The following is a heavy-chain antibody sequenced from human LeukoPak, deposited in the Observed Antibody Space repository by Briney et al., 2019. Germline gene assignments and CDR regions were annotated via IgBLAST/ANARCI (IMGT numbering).Heavy chain of an antibody. D-gene: IGHD3-3*01. CDR1: GFTFSSYA. V-gene: IGHV3-23*01. J-gene: IGHJ4*02. CDR3: AKDQSPYNYDFWSRYHDY. Sequence: PGGSLRLSCAASGFTFSSYAMSWVRQAPGKGLEWVSAISGSGGSTYYADSVKGRFTISRDNSKNTLYLQMNSLRAEDTAVYYCAKDQSPYNYDFWSRYHDYWGQGTLVTVSS. CDR2: ISGSGGST.